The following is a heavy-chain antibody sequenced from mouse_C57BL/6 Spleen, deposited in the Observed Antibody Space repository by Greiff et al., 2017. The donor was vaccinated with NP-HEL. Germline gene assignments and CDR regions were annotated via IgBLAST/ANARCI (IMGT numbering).Heavy chain of an antibody. CDR2: ISSGSSTI. CDR1: GFTFSDYG. J-gene: IGHJ3*01. V-gene: IGHV5-17*01. D-gene: IGHD1-1*01. Sequence: EVKVVESGGGLVKPGGSLKLSCAASGFTFSDYGMHWVRQAPEKGLEWVAYISSGSSTIYYADTVKGRFTISRDNAKNTLFLQMTSLRSEDTAMYYCARESGLFRFAYWGQGTLVTVSA. CDR3: ARESGLFRFAY.